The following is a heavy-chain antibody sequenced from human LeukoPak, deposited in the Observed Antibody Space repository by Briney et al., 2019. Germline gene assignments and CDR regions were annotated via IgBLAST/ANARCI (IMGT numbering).Heavy chain of an antibody. CDR1: GFTFSSYA. CDR3: ARVAVGGSATTFDY. V-gene: IGHV3-74*01. CDR2: CNTDASDT. J-gene: IGHJ4*02. D-gene: IGHD1-26*01. Sequence: PGGSLRLSCAASGFTFSSYAMSWVRQAPGKELVWVSRCNTDASDTSYADSVRGRFTISRDNAKNTLYLQMNSLRVEDTAVYYCARVAVGGSATTFDYWGQGNLVTVSS.